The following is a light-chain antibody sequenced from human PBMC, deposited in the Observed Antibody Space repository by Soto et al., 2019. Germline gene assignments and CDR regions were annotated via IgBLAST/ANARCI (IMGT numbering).Light chain of an antibody. J-gene: IGLJ3*02. CDR3: LSYTVTSILV. V-gene: IGLV2-14*01. CDR1: SSDVGGYNF. Sequence: QSVLTQPASVSGSPGQSITISCTGTSSDVGGYNFVSWYQQYPGKAPKLMIYEVINRPSGVSNRFSGSKSGNTASLTISGLQTEDEADYYCLSYTVTSILVFGGGTKLTVL. CDR2: EVI.